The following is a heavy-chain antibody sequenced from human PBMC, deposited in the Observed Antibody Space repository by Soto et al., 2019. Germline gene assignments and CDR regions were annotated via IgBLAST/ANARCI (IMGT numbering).Heavy chain of an antibody. D-gene: IGHD2-8*01. V-gene: IGHV3-15*07. CDR2: IKSKTDGGTT. J-gene: IGHJ5*02. CDR3: TTLYGAADWFDP. Sequence: GGSLRLSCAASGFTFSNAWINWVRQAPGKGLEWVGRIKSKTDGGTTDYAAPVKGRFTISRDDSKNTLYLQMNSLKTEDTAVYYCTTLYGAADWFDPWGQGTLVTVSS. CDR1: GFTFSNAW.